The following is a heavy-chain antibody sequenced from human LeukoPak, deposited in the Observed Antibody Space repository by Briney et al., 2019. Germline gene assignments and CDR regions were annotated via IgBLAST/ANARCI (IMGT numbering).Heavy chain of an antibody. CDR3: ARADGSGSYGSHYYYYGMDV. V-gene: IGHV1-69*01. CDR1: GGTSISYA. CDR2: IIPIFGTA. Sequence: ASVTVSCMPSGGTSISYAISWVRQAPGRGLEWMGGIIPIFGTANYAQKFQGRVTITADESTSTAYMELSSLRSEDTAVYYCARADGSGSYGSHYYYYGMDVWGKGTTGTVS. J-gene: IGHJ6*04. D-gene: IGHD3-10*01.